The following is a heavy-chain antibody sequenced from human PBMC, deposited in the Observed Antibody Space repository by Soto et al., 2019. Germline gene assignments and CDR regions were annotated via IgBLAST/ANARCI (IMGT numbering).Heavy chain of an antibody. D-gene: IGHD7-27*01. Sequence: EVQLLESGGGLVQPGGSLRLSCAASGFTFSSYAMTWVRQAPGKGLEWVSAIGASGGGIYYADSVKGRFTISRDNSKNTLYLQMNSLRAEDTAIYYCAKDLGMFYYYGMDVWGQGTTVTVSS. CDR3: AKDLGMFYYYGMDV. V-gene: IGHV3-23*01. CDR2: IGASGGGI. J-gene: IGHJ6*02. CDR1: GFTFSSYA.